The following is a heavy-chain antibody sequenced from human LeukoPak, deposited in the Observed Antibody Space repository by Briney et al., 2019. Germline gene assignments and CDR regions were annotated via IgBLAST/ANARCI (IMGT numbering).Heavy chain of an antibody. D-gene: IGHD3-10*01. CDR3: ARTRGYGTGSYYDVFDY. Sequence: SETLSLTCAVSGYSISSSNWWGWIRQPPGKGLEWIGYIYYSRSIYYNPSLKSQVTMSVDTSKNQFSLKLSSVTAVDTAVYYCARTRGYGTGSYYDVFDYWGQGTLVTVSS. CDR2: IYYSRSI. CDR1: GYSISSSNW. V-gene: IGHV4-28*05. J-gene: IGHJ4*02.